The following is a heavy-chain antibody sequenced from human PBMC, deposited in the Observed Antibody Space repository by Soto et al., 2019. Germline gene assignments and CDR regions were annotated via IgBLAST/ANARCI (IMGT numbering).Heavy chain of an antibody. Sequence: QVQLVESGGGVVQPGRSLRLSCAASGFTFSSYGMHWVRQAPGKGLEWVAVISYDGSNKYYADSVKGRFTISRDNSKNTLYLQMNSLRAEDTAVYYCAKDRRVTLDAFDIWGQGTMVTVSS. CDR1: GFTFSSYG. D-gene: IGHD4-4*01. CDR3: AKDRRVTLDAFDI. J-gene: IGHJ3*02. V-gene: IGHV3-30*18. CDR2: ISYDGSNK.